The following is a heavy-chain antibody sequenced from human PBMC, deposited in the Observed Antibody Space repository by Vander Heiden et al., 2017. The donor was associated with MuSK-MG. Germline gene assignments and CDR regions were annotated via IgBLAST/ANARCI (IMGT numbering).Heavy chain of an antibody. CDR3: ARTDYGDYPYTDY. D-gene: IGHD4-17*01. V-gene: IGHV5-51*03. CDR2: IYPGDSDT. J-gene: IGHJ4*02. CDR1: GYSFTSYW. Sequence: EVPLVQSGAEVKKQWESVKISCTGSGYSFTSYWIGLVRPMPWKGLEWMGIIYPGDSDTRYSPSFQGQVTISADKSISTAYLQWSSLKASDTAMYYCARTDYGDYPYTDYWGQGTLVTVSS.